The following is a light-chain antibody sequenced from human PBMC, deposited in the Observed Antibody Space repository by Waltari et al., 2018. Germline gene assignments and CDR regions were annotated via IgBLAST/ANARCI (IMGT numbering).Light chain of an antibody. CDR3: HQYYIPPLT. CDR2: WAS. CDR1: QSVLSTSNRKTD. J-gene: IGKJ5*01. Sequence: DIVMTQSPDSLAVSLGVRATINCKSSQSVLSTSNRKTDIAWYQQKPGQTPRLLINWASTRASGVPDRFSGSGSGTDFTLTVSSLQAEDVAVYYCHQYYIPPLTFGQGTRLEIK. V-gene: IGKV4-1*01.